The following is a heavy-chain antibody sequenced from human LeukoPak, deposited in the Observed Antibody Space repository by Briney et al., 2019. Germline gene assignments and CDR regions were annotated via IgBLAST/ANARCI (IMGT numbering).Heavy chain of an antibody. CDR2: INHSGST. CDR3: ARGSDSSGWYPY. D-gene: IGHD6-19*01. CDR1: GGSFGGYY. J-gene: IGHJ4*02. Sequence: SETLSLTCAVYGGSFGGYYWSWIRQPPGKGLEWIGEINHSGSTNYNPSLKSRVTISVDTSKNQFSLKLSSVTAADTAVYYCARGSDSSGWYPYWGQGTLVTVSS. V-gene: IGHV4-34*01.